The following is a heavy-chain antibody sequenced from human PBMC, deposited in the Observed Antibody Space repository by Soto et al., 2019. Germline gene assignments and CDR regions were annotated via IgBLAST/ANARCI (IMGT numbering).Heavy chain of an antibody. D-gene: IGHD3-16*01. CDR2: IYHSGNT. J-gene: IGHJ4*02. V-gene: IGHV4-30-2*01. CDR3: ARVGWGNSGPH. CDR1: GGSISSGGYY. Sequence: SETLSLTCTVSGGSISSGGYYWSWIRQPPGKGLEWIGYIYHSGNTYYSASLKSRVTISVDTSKNQFSLKLSSVTAADTAVYYCARVGWGNSGPHWGQGTLVTVSS.